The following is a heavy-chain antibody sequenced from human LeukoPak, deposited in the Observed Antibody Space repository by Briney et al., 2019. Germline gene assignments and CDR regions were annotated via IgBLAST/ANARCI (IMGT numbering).Heavy chain of an antibody. D-gene: IGHD1-14*01. CDR3: AKVRTYFYHGLDV. J-gene: IGHJ6*02. CDR1: GFTFSSYA. CDR2: ISGSGGST. Sequence: GGSLRLSCAASGFTFSSYAMSWVRQAPGKGLEWVSAISGSGGSTYYADSVKGRFTISRDNSKNTLFLQVDSLRAEDTAVYYCAKVRTYFYHGLDVWGQGTTVTVSS. V-gene: IGHV3-23*01.